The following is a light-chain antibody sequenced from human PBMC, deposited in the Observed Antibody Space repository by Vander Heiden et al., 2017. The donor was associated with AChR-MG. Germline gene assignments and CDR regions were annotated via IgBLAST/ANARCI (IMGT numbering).Light chain of an antibody. CDR3: QQYASLRT. CDR1: RRVSSGS. J-gene: IGKJ1*01. CDR2: DAS. Sequence: EIVLTQSPGTLSLSPGDRATLSCRASRRVSSGSLAWYQQKPGQAPRLLIYDASTRATGIRDRFSGSGSGTDFTLTISRLEPEDSAVYYCQQYASLRTFGQGTKVEIK. V-gene: IGKV3-20*01.